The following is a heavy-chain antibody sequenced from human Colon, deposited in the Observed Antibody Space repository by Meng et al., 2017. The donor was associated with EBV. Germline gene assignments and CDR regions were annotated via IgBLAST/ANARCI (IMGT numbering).Heavy chain of an antibody. CDR1: GDSAATGRYN. CDR2: IYYIGGT. CDR3: ARVSGRSFDP. D-gene: IGHD3-10*01. V-gene: IGHV4-61*01. Sequence: QLQGSGPGLVEPPETLALTCTVSGDSAATGRYNWSWIRQPPGKGLEWIAYIYYIGGTNYNPSLRSRLTISLDTSKNQFSRSLRSVTAADTAVYYCARVSGRSFDPWGQGTLVTVSS. J-gene: IGHJ5*02.